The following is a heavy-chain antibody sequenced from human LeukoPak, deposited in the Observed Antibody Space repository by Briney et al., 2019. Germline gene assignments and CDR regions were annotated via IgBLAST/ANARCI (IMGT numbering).Heavy chain of an antibody. CDR3: AREGGAKTATPSAIDY. V-gene: IGHV4-31*03. Sequence: SETLSLTCTVSGGSISTTTFYWSWIRQHPGKGLEWIGYISYSGSTYYNPSLKSRVAISVDTSTNQFSLKLSSVTAADTAVYYCAREGGAKTATPSAIDYWGQGTLVTVSS. CDR2: ISYSGST. J-gene: IGHJ4*02. CDR1: GGSISTTTFY. D-gene: IGHD5-18*01.